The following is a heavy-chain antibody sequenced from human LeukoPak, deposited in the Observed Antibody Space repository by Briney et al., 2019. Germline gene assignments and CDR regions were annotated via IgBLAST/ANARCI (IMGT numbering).Heavy chain of an antibody. CDR2: IYYSGTT. CDR3: ARTWGAWKYDY. Sequence: SETLSLTCTVSGGAISSFYWTWIRQPPGKGLEWIGYIYYSGTTNYNPSLKSRVTMSVDTSKNQFSLKVSSVTAADTAVYYCARTWGAWKYDYWGQGTLVTVSS. D-gene: IGHD3-16*01. CDR1: GGAISSFY. V-gene: IGHV4-59*01. J-gene: IGHJ4*02.